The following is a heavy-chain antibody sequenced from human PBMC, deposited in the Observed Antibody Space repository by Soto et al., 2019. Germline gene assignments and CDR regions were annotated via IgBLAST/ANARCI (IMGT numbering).Heavy chain of an antibody. CDR2: ISYDGSNE. CDR3: AKDSSTWSLDY. Sequence: QVQLVESGGGVVQPGRSLRLSCAASGFTFSSYGMHWVRQAPGKGLEWVALISYDGSNEYYADSVKGRFTISRDNSKNTLYLQMNSLRAEDTAVYSCAKDSSTWSLDYWGQGTLVTVSS. V-gene: IGHV3-30*18. D-gene: IGHD6-13*01. J-gene: IGHJ4*02. CDR1: GFTFSSYG.